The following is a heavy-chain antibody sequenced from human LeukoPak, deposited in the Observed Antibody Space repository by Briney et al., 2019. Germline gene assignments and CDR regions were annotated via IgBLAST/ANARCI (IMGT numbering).Heavy chain of an antibody. CDR3: ARDACYDSSGYLY. CDR1: GFTLEDYG. CDR2: INWNGGST. Sequence: GGSLRLSCADSGFTLEDYGMIWVRQAPGKGLEWVSGINWNGGSTGYADSVKGQFTISRDNAKNSLYLQMNSLRAEDTALYYCARDACYDSSGYLYWGQGTLVTVSS. V-gene: IGHV3-20*04. J-gene: IGHJ4*02. D-gene: IGHD3-22*01.